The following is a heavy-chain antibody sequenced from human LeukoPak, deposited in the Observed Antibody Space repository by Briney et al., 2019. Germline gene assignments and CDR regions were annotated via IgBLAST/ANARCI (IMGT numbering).Heavy chain of an antibody. CDR2: ISAY. Sequence: ASVKVSCKASGYTFTSYGLSWVRQAPGQGLEWMGWISAYNYAQNLQGRVTMTTDTSTSTAYMELRSLRSDDTAVYYCATYSSSWLFDYWGQGTLVTVSS. D-gene: IGHD6-13*01. CDR1: GYTFTSYG. V-gene: IGHV1-18*01. J-gene: IGHJ4*02. CDR3: ATYSSSWLFDY.